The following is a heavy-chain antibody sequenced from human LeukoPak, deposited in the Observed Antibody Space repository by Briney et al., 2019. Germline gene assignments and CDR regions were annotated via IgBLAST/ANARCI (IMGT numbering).Heavy chain of an antibody. V-gene: IGHV3-30*03. J-gene: IGHJ3*02. CDR2: ISYDGSNK. Sequence: GGSLRLSCAASGFTFSNAWMSWVRQAPGKGLEWVAVISYDGSNKYYADSVKGRFTISRDNSKNTLYLQMNSLRAEDTAVYYCARARNYYDSSGFYYEGDAFDIWGQGTMVTVSS. D-gene: IGHD3-22*01. CDR3: ARARNYYDSSGFYYEGDAFDI. CDR1: GFTFSNAW.